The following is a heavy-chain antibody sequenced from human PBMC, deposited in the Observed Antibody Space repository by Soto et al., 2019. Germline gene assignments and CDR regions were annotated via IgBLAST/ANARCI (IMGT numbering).Heavy chain of an antibody. Sequence: EVQLVESGGGLVKPGGSLRLSCAASGFTFSSYSMNWVRQAPGKGLEWVSSISSSSSYIYYADSVKGRFTISRDNDKNSLYLQMNSLRAEDTAVYYCARARRWAGIAVAGVYYYGMDVWGQGTTVTVSS. CDR3: ARARRWAGIAVAGVYYYGMDV. CDR2: ISSSSSYI. D-gene: IGHD6-19*01. V-gene: IGHV3-21*01. CDR1: GFTFSSYS. J-gene: IGHJ6*02.